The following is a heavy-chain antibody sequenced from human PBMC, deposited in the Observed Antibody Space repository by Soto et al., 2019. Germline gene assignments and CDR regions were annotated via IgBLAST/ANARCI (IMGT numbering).Heavy chain of an antibody. CDR3: ARDLYYSSGRYFDHDAFDI. D-gene: IGHD6-19*01. V-gene: IGHV1-18*01. CDR2: ISPHNNRT. Sequence: ASVKVSCKASGYNFTSYGISWVRQAPGQGLEWMGWISPHNNRTKYARRFQDRVTMTTETPTSTVYMELGSLRSDDTAVYYCARDLYYSSGRYFDHDAFDIWGQGTVVTVSS. J-gene: IGHJ3*02. CDR1: GYNFTSYG.